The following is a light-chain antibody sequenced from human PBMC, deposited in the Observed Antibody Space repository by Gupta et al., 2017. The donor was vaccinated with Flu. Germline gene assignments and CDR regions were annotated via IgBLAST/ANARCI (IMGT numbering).Light chain of an antibody. Sequence: EIVLTQSPDFQSVTPKEKVTITCRASQNIGGALHWYRQKPDQSPELLIRYTSQSVSGVPSRFSGSGSGTDFTLTINVLEAEDAATYFCQQSSILPGTFGQGTKVEI. CDR1: QNIGGA. CDR2: YTS. J-gene: IGKJ1*01. CDR3: QQSSILPGT. V-gene: IGKV6-21*01.